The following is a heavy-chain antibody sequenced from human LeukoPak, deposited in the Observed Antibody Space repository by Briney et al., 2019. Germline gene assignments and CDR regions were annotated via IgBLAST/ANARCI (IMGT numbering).Heavy chain of an antibody. Sequence: GRSLRLSCAASGFTFDDYAMHWVRQAPEKGLEWVSGISWNSGSIGYADSVKGRFTISRDNAKNSLYLQMNSLRAEDMALYYCAKAYYYDSSGYYSHWGQGTLVTVSS. CDR3: AKAYYYDSSGYYSH. D-gene: IGHD3-22*01. V-gene: IGHV3-9*03. CDR1: GFTFDDYA. CDR2: ISWNSGSI. J-gene: IGHJ4*02.